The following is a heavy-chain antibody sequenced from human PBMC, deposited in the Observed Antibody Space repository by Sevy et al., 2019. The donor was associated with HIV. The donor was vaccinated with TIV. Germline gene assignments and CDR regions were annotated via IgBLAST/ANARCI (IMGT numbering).Heavy chain of an antibody. J-gene: IGHJ6*02. Sequence: ASVKVSCKASGYTFTSYGISWVRQAPGQGLEWMGWISAYNGNTNYAQKLQGRVTMTTDTSTSTAYMELRSPRSDDTAVYYCARDLWYYDILTGYYPTPYYYYYYGMDVWGQGTTVTVSS. CDR3: ARDLWYYDILTGYYPTPYYYYYYGMDV. V-gene: IGHV1-18*01. CDR1: GYTFTSYG. CDR2: ISAYNGNT. D-gene: IGHD3-9*01.